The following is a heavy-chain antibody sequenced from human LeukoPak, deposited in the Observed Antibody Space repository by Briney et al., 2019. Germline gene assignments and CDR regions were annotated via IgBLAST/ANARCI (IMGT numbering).Heavy chain of an antibody. CDR3: ARDPSAGKMDY. Sequence: GGSLRLSCAASGFTFSSYSMNWVRQAPGKGLEGVSYFSSSSSTIYYADSVKGRFTISRDNAKNSLYLQMNSLRAEDTAVYYCARDPSAGKMDYWGQGTLVTVSS. CDR2: FSSSSSTI. J-gene: IGHJ4*02. V-gene: IGHV3-48*01. CDR1: GFTFSSYS. D-gene: IGHD6-13*01.